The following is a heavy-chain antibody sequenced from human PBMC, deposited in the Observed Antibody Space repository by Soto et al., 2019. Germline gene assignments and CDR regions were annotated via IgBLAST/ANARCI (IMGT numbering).Heavy chain of an antibody. CDR2: ISSSSSTI. J-gene: IGHJ6*02. CDR1: GFTFSSYS. Sequence: PGGSLRLSCAASGFTFSSYSMNWVRQAPGKGLEWVSYISSSSSTIYYADSVKGRFTISRDNAKNSLYLQMNSLRDEDTAVYYCARAEVVTAIRKFYYYYYGMDVWGQGTTVTV. D-gene: IGHD2-21*02. V-gene: IGHV3-48*02. CDR3: ARAEVVTAIRKFYYYYYGMDV.